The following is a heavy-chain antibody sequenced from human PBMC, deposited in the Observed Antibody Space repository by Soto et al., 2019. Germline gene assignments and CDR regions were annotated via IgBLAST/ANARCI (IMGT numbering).Heavy chain of an antibody. CDR3: AREDSIIIPAVSDF. Sequence: LRLSCAVSGFNFNNYGINWVRQAPGKGLEWVSSVSKSDYTYYSDSVKGRFTISRDNAKNSVSLQMNTLRAEDTAVYYCAREDSIIIPAVSDFWGRGTLVTVSS. V-gene: IGHV3-21*01. D-gene: IGHD2-2*01. J-gene: IGHJ4*02. CDR2: VSKSDYT. CDR1: GFNFNNYG.